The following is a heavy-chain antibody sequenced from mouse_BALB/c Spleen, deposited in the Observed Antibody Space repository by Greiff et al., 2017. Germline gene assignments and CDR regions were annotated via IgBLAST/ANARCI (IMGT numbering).Heavy chain of an antibody. J-gene: IGHJ3*01. V-gene: IGHV1-4*02. CDR1: GYTFTSYT. Sequence: QVQLQQSAAELARPGASVKMSCKASGYTFTSYTMHWVKQRPGQGLEWIGYINPSSGYTEYNQKFKDKTTLTADKSSSTAYMQLSSLTSEDSAVYYCARGRLPFAYGGRGTRGTVSA. CDR2: INPSSGYT. D-gene: IGHD1-2*01. CDR3: ARGRLPFAY.